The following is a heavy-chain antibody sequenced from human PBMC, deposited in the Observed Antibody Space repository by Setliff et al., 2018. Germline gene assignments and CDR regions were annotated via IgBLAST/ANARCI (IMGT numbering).Heavy chain of an antibody. CDR2: INPDGSEK. V-gene: IGHV3-7*01. Sequence: ETLSLSCTASGLSYINCWVSWVRQAPGKGLEWLASINPDGSEKYYVDSVKGRFTISRDNAKNSLSLQMNNLRTEDTAVYYCFGAGTCSYWGQGTLVTVSS. D-gene: IGHD3-10*01. CDR1: GLSYINCW. CDR3: FGAGTCSY. J-gene: IGHJ4*02.